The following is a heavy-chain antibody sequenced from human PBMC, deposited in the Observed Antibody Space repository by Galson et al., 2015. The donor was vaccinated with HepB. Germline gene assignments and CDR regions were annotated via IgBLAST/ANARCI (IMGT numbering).Heavy chain of an antibody. CDR1: RFMASNYS. V-gene: IGHV3-21*01. CDR2: ISRGSGSFM. J-gene: IGHJ6*04. CDR3: DV. Sequence: SLRLSCAASRFMASNYSLHWVRQAPGKGLEWVSSISRGSGSFMYYAASVKGRFTISRDNAKNSLFLQMNSLRAEDTAVYYMDVWGKGTTVTVSS.